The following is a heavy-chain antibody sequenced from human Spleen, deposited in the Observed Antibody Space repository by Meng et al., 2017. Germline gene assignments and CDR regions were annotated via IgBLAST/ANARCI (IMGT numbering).Heavy chain of an antibody. V-gene: IGHV3-7*01. CDR3: ARELEGYCSSTSCYGNWFDP. J-gene: IGHJ5*02. D-gene: IGHD2-2*01. CDR1: GFTFSTYW. Sequence: GESLKISCAASGFTFSTYWMSWVRQAPGKGLEWVAYINQDGSEKNYVDSVTGRFTISRDNTKNSLYLHMNSLRAEDTAVYYCARELEGYCSSTSCYGNWFDPWGQGTLVTVSS. CDR2: INQDGSEK.